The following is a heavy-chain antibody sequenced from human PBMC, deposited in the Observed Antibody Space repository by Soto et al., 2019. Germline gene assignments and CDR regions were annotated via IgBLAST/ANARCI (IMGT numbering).Heavy chain of an antibody. V-gene: IGHV3-30*04. CDR2: IAYDGRNK. CDR3: ARELERVFDY. CDR1: GFTFSSYA. J-gene: IGHJ4*02. D-gene: IGHD1-1*01. Sequence: QVQLVESGEGVVQPGRSLRLCCAASGFTFSSYAMHWVRQAPGKGLEWVAVIAYDGRNKYYADSVKGRFTISRDNSKNTLYLQMNSLRIEDTAVYYCARELERVFDYWGQGTLVTVSS.